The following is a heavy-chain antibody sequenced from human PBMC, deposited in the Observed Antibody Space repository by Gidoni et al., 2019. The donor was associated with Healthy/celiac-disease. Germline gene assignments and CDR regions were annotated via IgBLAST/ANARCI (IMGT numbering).Heavy chain of an antibody. D-gene: IGHD3-9*01. CDR3: ARDTERYFDWSGAFDI. Sequence: EVQLVESGGGLVQPGGSLRLSCAASGFTFSSYWMSWVRQAPGKGLEWVANIKQDGSEKYYVDSVKGRFTISRDNAKNSLYLQMNSLRAEDTAVYYCARDTERYFDWSGAFDIWGQGTMVTVSS. CDR1: GFTFSSYW. V-gene: IGHV3-7*03. J-gene: IGHJ3*02. CDR2: IKQDGSEK.